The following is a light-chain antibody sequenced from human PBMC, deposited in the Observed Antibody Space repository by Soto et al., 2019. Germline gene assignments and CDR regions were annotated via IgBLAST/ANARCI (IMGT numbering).Light chain of an antibody. CDR3: MQALQRPWT. J-gene: IGKJ1*01. CDR2: LGS. Sequence: DIVMTQSPLSLPVTPGEPASISCRSSQSLLHSNGYNYLDWYLQKPGQSPQLLIYLGSNRASGVPDRFSGSRSGTDFTLKISRVEAEDVGVYYCMQALQRPWTFGQGTKVEIK. CDR1: QSLLHSNGYNY. V-gene: IGKV2-28*01.